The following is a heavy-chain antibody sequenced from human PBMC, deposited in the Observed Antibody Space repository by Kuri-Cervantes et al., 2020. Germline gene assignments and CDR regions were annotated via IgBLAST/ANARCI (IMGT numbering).Heavy chain of an antibody. D-gene: IGHD6-13*01. CDR3: AREASWYYAFDI. Sequence: LSLTCAASGFTFSSYGMNWVRQAPGKGLEWVSSISSSSSYIYYADSVKGRFTISRDNAKNSLYLQMNSLRAEDTAVYYCAREASWYYAFDIWGQGTMVTVSS. V-gene: IGHV3-21*01. CDR1: GFTFSSYG. CDR2: ISSSSSYI. J-gene: IGHJ3*02.